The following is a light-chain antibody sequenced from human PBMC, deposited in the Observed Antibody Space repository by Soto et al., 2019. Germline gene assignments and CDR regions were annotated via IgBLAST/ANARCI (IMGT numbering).Light chain of an antibody. CDR2: GAS. V-gene: IGKV3-15*01. Sequence: EIVLTQSPATLSVSPGEGATLSCSASQSVSSNLAWYQQKPGQAPRLLIYGASTRATGIPARFSGSGSVTEFSLTVSSLQYEDFAVYHCHHYNIWPPTWTFGQGTKVEIK. CDR3: HHYNIWPPTWT. CDR1: QSVSSN. J-gene: IGKJ1*01.